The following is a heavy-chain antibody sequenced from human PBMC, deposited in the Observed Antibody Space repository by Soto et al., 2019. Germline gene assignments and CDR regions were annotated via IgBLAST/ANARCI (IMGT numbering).Heavy chain of an antibody. V-gene: IGHV4-4*07. CDR1: GDSISSTY. J-gene: IGHJ5*02. CDR2: IYSSGSN. D-gene: IGHD3-3*01. Sequence: SETLSLTCTVSGDSISSTYWSWVRQPAGRGLEWIGRIYSSGSNDYNPSLESRVTMSVDTSKNQFSLTLRSVTAADTAVYFCARGYESGYTFGHDLWGQGTLVTVSS. CDR3: ARGYESGYTFGHDL.